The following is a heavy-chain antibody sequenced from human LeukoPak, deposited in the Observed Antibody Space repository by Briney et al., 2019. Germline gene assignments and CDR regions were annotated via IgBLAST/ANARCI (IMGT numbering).Heavy chain of an antibody. Sequence: GGSLRLSCAASGFTFSSYGMHWVRQAPGKGLEWVAVIWYDGSNKYYADSVKGRFTISRDNSKNTLYLQMNSLRAEDTAVYYCARALVVVPAAHFDYWGQEPWSPSPQ. D-gene: IGHD2-2*01. V-gene: IGHV3-33*01. J-gene: IGHJ4*01. CDR1: GFTFSSYG. CDR2: IWYDGSNK. CDR3: ARALVVVPAAHFDY.